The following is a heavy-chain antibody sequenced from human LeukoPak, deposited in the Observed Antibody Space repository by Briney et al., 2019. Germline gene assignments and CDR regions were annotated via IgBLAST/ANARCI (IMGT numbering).Heavy chain of an antibody. Sequence: GASLMSSSRGSGYSFISHWIAWLRQLPGKGLEWMGVIYPGDSDSSYNPSFQGQVTISVDKSINTAYLQWSRLKASDTAMYYCARDSPYSSGWRDAFDIWGQGKLVTVSS. CDR2: IYPGDSDS. CDR1: GYSFISHW. D-gene: IGHD6-19*01. J-gene: IGHJ3*02. CDR3: ARDSPYSSGWRDAFDI. V-gene: IGHV5-51*01.